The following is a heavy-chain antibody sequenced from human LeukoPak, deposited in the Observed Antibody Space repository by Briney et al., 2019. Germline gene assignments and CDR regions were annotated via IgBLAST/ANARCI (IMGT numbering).Heavy chain of an antibody. CDR2: INPSGGST. J-gene: IGHJ4*02. D-gene: IGHD3-10*01. CDR3: ASDDRGRGTMVRGVILAY. CDR1: GYTFTGYY. Sequence: ASVKVSCKASGYTFTGYYMHWVRQAPGQGLEWMGIINPSGGSTSYAQKFQGRVTMTRDTSTSTVYMELSSLRSEDTAVYYCASDDRGRGTMVRGVILAYWGQGTLVTVSS. V-gene: IGHV1-46*01.